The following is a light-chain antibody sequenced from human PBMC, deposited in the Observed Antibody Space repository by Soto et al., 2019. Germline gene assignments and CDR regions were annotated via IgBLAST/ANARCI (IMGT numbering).Light chain of an antibody. V-gene: IGLV2-8*01. Sequence: QSALTQPPSASGSPGQSVTISCTGTSSDVGGYNYVSWYQQHQGKAPKLMISEVSKRPSGVPDRFSGSKAGNTASLTVSGLQAEYEADYYCSSYAGSNNLVVGGGTKLTVL. CDR2: EVS. CDR1: SSDVGGYNY. J-gene: IGLJ2*01. CDR3: SSYAGSNNLV.